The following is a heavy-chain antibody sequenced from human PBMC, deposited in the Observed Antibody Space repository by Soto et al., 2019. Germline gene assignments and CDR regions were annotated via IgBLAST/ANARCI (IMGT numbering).Heavy chain of an antibody. CDR1: GGTFSSYS. Sequence: QVQLVQSGAEVKKPGSSVKVSCKASGGTFSSYSINWVRQAPGQGLEWMGRITPILGIANYAQKLQGRVTITADKSTSTAYMELSSLRSEDTAVYYCARETYGDYSGYWGQGTLVTVSS. CDR3: ARETYGDYSGY. J-gene: IGHJ4*02. V-gene: IGHV1-69*08. D-gene: IGHD4-17*01. CDR2: ITPILGIA.